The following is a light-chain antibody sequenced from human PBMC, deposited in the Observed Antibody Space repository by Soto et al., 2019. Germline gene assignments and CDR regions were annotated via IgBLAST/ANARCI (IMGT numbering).Light chain of an antibody. Sequence: EIVLTQSPATLSLSPGERATLSCRASQSVSSYLAWYQQKPGQAPRLLIYDASNRATGIPARFSGSGSGTDFTLTISSLEPEDFAAYYCQQRTNWPPQLTFRGGTKVHI. CDR3: QQRTNWPPQLT. V-gene: IGKV3-11*01. J-gene: IGKJ4*01. CDR2: DAS. CDR1: QSVSSY.